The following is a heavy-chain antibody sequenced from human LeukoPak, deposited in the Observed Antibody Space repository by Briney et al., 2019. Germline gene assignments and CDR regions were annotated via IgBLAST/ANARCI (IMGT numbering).Heavy chain of an antibody. CDR3: ARGGGPTVTTPDY. CDR1: GFTFSSYS. CDR2: ISSSSSYI. D-gene: IGHD4-17*01. Sequence: GGSLRLSCAASGFTFSSYSMNWVRQAPGKGLEWVSSISSSSSYIYYADSVKGRFTISRDNAKNSLYLQMNSLRAEDTAVYYWARGGGPTVTTPDYWGQETRVPVSS. V-gene: IGHV3-21*01. J-gene: IGHJ4*02.